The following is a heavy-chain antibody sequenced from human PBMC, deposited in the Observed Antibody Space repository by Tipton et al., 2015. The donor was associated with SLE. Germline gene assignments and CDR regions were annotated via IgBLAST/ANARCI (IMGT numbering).Heavy chain of an antibody. Sequence: LSCTVSGFSISTGYYWGWVLRPPGKGLAWIGNMYQTGTTDYNPSLKSRVTISIDTSKNQFSLNLNLVTAADTAIYYCARRKYYYMDVWGKGATVTVSS. CDR3: ARRKYYYMDV. J-gene: IGHJ6*03. CDR1: GFSISTGYY. CDR2: MYQTGTT. V-gene: IGHV4-38-2*02.